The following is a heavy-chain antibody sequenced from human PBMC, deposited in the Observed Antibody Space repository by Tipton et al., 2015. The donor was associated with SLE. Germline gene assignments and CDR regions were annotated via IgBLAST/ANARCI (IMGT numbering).Heavy chain of an antibody. J-gene: IGHJ4*02. V-gene: IGHV4-39*07. D-gene: IGHD6-19*01. Sequence: TLSLTCTVSGGSISSSSYYWGWIRQPPGKGLEWIGSIYYSGSTYYNPSLKSRVTMSVDTSKNQFSLKLSSVTAADTAVYYCARVTAVAGSFDYWGQGTLVTVSS. CDR2: IYYSGST. CDR1: GGSISSSSYY. CDR3: ARVTAVAGSFDY.